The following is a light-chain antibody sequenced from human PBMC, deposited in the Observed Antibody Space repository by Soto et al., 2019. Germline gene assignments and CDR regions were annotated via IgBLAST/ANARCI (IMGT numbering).Light chain of an antibody. CDR3: QQYSSDWT. J-gene: IGKJ1*01. CDR1: QYVSTW. CDR2: KAS. Sequence: DIEMTQSPATVSASVGDRVTISCRASQYVSTWVAWYQQRPGKAPKVLIYKASDLESGVPSRFSGSGSGTEFTLTISGLQPYDFATYYCQQYSSDWTFGQGTKVQIK. V-gene: IGKV1-5*03.